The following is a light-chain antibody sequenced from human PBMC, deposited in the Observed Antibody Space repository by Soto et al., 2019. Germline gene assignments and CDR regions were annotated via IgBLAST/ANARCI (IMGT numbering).Light chain of an antibody. J-gene: IGKJ5*01. CDR1: QTVSSY. CDR3: QQRATSIT. V-gene: IGKV3-11*01. CDR2: DAS. Sequence: IVLTQSPATLSLWPGETAVLSCRASQTVSSYLSWYQHKPGQAPRLLIYDASKRAPGIPARVSGSGSGTDVTLSISSLEPEDVAVYDCQQRATSITFGQGTRLEIE.